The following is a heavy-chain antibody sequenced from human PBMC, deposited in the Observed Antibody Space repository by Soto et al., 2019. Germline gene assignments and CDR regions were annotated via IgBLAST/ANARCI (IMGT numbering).Heavy chain of an antibody. V-gene: IGHV1-2*02. CDR2: ISPNSGGT. J-gene: IGHJ4*02. Sequence: QVQLVQSGAEVKKSGASVKISCKASGYSFTGYYIHWVRQAPGQGFEWMGEISPNSGGTKYAQKFQGRITMTRDTSITTVYMDLSNLSPDDTAVYYCGKWRSGDVGVCYWGQGTLVTVYS. CDR1: GYSFTGYY. CDR3: GKWRSGDVGVCY. D-gene: IGHD1-26*01.